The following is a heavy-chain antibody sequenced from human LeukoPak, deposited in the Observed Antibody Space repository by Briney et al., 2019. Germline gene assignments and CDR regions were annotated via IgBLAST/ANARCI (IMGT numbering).Heavy chain of an antibody. Sequence: PSETLSLTCTVSGGSLGPCYYWGWIRQPPGKGLEWMGTFYYGGTTFYSPSLKSRVTISGDTSKDQFSLKLSSVTAADTAVYYCARQDMEVPAATPDYWGQGTLVTVSS. CDR1: GGSLGPCYY. CDR3: ARQDMEVPAATPDY. CDR2: FYYGGTT. J-gene: IGHJ4*02. V-gene: IGHV4-39*01. D-gene: IGHD2-2*01.